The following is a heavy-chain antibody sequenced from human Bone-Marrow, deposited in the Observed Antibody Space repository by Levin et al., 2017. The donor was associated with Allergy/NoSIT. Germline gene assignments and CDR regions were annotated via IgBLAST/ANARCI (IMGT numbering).Heavy chain of an antibody. CDR1: GFTFSSYG. D-gene: IGHD3-22*01. V-gene: IGHV3-33*01. Sequence: GESLKISCAASGFTFSSYGMHWVRQAPGKGLEWVAVIWYDGSNKYYADSVKGRFTISRDNSKNTLYLQMNSLRAEDTAVYYCARDGDSSGYYWAADFDYWGQGTLVTVSS. CDR3: ARDGDSSGYYWAADFDY. CDR2: IWYDGSNK. J-gene: IGHJ4*02.